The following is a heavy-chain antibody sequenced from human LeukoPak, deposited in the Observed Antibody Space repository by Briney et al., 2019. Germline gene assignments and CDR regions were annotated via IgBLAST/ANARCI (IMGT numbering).Heavy chain of an antibody. CDR2: ISHDGGNK. V-gene: IGHV3-30*03. CDR1: GFTFSVYG. J-gene: IGHJ4*02. CDR3: GAAAGPFDY. Sequence: GGSLRLSCAASGFTFSVYGMHWVRQGPGKGLEWVALISHDGGNKNYTDSVKGRFTISRDNSKNTLYLQMNSLRAEDTAVYYCGAAAGPFDYWGEGTLVTVSS. D-gene: IGHD6-13*01.